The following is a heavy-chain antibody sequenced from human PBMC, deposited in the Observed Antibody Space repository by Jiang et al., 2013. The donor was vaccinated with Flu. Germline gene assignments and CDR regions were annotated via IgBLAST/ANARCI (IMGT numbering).Heavy chain of an antibody. D-gene: IGHD4-17*01. CDR2: INHSGST. V-gene: IGHV4-34*01. Sequence: GSGLVKPSETLSLTCAVYGGSFSGYYWSWIRQPPGKGLEWIGEINHSGSTNYNPSLKSRVTISVDTSKNQFSLKLSSVTAADTAVYYCARGLYGDSLPFDYWGQGTLVTVSS. J-gene: IGHJ4*02. CDR3: ARGLYGDSLPFDY. CDR1: GGSFSGYY.